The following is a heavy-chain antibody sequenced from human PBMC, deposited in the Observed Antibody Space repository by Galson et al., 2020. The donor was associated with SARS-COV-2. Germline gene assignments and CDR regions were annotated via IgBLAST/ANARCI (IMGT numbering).Heavy chain of an antibody. Sequence: SETLSLTCAVSGGSISSGGYSWSWIRQPPGKGLEWIGYINYSGSTYYNPSLKSRVTISIDTSKNQFSLKLSSVTAADTAVYFCARDYYDSSGLYYFGYWGQGTLVTVSS. CDR3: ARDYYDSSGLYYFGY. J-gene: IGHJ4*02. CDR2: INYSGST. V-gene: IGHV4-30-4*07. CDR1: GGSISSGGYS. D-gene: IGHD3-22*01.